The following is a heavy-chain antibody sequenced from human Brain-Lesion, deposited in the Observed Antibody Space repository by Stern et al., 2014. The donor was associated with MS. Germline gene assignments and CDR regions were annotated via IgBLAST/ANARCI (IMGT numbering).Heavy chain of an antibody. CDR3: ARGAYTRKKSTSDYFFRMDV. CDR1: GFTFTYYA. D-gene: IGHD2-2*02. J-gene: IGHJ6*02. V-gene: IGHV3-30*04. Sequence: QVQLVESGGGVVQPGTSLRLSCSASGFTFTYYAIHWVRQAPGKGLQWVSFISSDGTNRYYADSLKGRFTISRDNSRSTLFLQVNSLRPEDTAVYFCARGAYTRKKSTSDYFFRMDVWGQGTTVIVSS. CDR2: ISSDGTNR.